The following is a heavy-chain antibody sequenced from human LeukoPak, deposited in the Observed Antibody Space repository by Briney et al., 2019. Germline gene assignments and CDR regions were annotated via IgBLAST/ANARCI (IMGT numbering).Heavy chain of an antibody. V-gene: IGHV3-23*01. Sequence: GGSLRLSCAASGFTFSSYAMSWVRQAPGKGLEWVSAISAGGGSTYYADSVKGRFTISRDNSKNTLYLQMNSLRAEDTAVYYCAKIAPGGSYKGEFDCRGQGTLVTVSS. D-gene: IGHD1-26*01. CDR1: GFTFSSYA. CDR3: AKIAPGGSYKGEFDC. CDR2: ISAGGGST. J-gene: IGHJ4*02.